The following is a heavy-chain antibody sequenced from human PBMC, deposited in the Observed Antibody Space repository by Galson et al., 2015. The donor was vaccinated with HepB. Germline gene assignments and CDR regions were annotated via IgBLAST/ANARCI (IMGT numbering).Heavy chain of an antibody. J-gene: IGHJ6*03. CDR3: ARAYEVYYMDV. Sequence: SLRLSCAASGFTFSKYGMHWVRQAPGKGLEWVAIIWYDGINKYYGDSVKGRFTISRDNYKSTLYLQMNSLRAEDTAVYYCARAYEVYYMDVWGKGTTVTVSS. CDR2: IWYDGINK. CDR1: GFTFSKYG. V-gene: IGHV3-33*01. D-gene: IGHD6-6*01.